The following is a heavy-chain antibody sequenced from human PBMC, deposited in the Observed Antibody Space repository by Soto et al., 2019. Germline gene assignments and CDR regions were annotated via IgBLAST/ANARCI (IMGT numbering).Heavy chain of an antibody. CDR1: GFTFSSYA. J-gene: IGHJ5*02. CDR3: AKQTSGWYKNWFDP. V-gene: IGHV3-23*01. D-gene: IGHD6-19*01. CDR2: ISGSGGST. Sequence: GGSLRLSFSASGFTFSSYAMSWVRQAPGKGLEWVSAISGSGGSTYYADSVKGRFTISRDNSKNTLYLQMNSLRAEDTAVYYCAKQTSGWYKNWFDPWGQGTLVTVSS.